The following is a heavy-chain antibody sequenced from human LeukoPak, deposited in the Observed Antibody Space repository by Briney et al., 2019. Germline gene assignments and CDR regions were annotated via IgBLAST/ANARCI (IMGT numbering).Heavy chain of an antibody. D-gene: IGHD6-13*01. CDR2: IYYSGST. CDR1: GGSISSSSYY. V-gene: IGHV4-39*01. Sequence: SETLSLTCTVSGGSISSSSYYWGWIRQPPGKGLEWIGSIYYSGSTYYNPSLKSRVTISVDTSKNQFSLKLSSVTATDTAVYYCARLCRSWYEPYNWFDPWGQGTLVTVSS. J-gene: IGHJ5*02. CDR3: ARLCRSWYEPYNWFDP.